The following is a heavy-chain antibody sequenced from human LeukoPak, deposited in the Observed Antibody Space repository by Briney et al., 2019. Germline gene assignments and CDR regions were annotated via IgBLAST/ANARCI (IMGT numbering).Heavy chain of an antibody. CDR3: ARAEIAAAGTGGAHFDY. V-gene: IGHV1-46*01. CDR1: GYTFTSYY. J-gene: IGHJ4*02. CDR2: INPSGGST. D-gene: IGHD6-13*01. Sequence: ASVKVSCKASGYTFTSYYMHWVRQAPGQGLEWMGIINPSGGSTSYAQKFQGRVTMTRDTSTSTVYMELSSLRSEDTAVYYCARAEIAAAGTGGAHFDYWGQGTLVTVSS.